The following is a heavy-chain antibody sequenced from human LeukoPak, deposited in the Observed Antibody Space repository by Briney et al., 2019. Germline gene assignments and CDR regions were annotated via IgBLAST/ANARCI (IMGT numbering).Heavy chain of an antibody. D-gene: IGHD3-10*02. CDR3: AELGITMIGGV. V-gene: IGHV3-21*01. CDR2: ISTSSSYI. CDR1: GFTFSSYS. Sequence: GGSLRLSCAASGFTFSSYSMNWVRQAPGKGLEWVSSISTSSSYIHYADSVKGRFTISRDNAKNSLYLQMNSLRAEDTAVYYCAELGITMIGGVWGKGTTVTISS. J-gene: IGHJ6*04.